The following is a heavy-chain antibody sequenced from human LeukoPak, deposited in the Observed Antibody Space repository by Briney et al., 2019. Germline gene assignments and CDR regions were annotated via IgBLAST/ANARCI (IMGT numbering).Heavy chain of an antibody. D-gene: IGHD2-2*02. CDR3: AKETIVVVPAAILRYYYYYYMDV. CDR2: IYYSGST. Sequence: SETLSLTCTVSSGSLSSSSYYWGWIRQPPGKGLEWIGSIYYSGSTYYNPSLKSRVTISVDTSKNQFSLKLSSVTAADTAVYYCAKETIVVVPAAILRYYYYYYMDVWGKGTTVTVSS. J-gene: IGHJ6*03. V-gene: IGHV4-39*01. CDR1: SGSLSSSSYY.